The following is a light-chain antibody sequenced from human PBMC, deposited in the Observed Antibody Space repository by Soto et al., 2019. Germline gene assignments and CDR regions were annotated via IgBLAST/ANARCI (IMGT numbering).Light chain of an antibody. V-gene: IGLV2-23*01. J-gene: IGLJ1*01. CDR1: SSDVGSYNL. CDR3: FSYAGNSVYV. Sequence: LTQPSSVSGSPGQSITISCTGTSSDVGSYNLVSWFQQLPGKVPKLIIYEGTKRPSGVSDRFSGSKSGYTASLTISGLQAEDAADYYCFSYAGNSVYVFGTGTKVTVL. CDR2: EGT.